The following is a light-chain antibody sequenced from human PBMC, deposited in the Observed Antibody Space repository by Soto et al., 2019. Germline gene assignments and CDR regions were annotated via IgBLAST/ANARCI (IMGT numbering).Light chain of an antibody. CDR2: LNSDGTQ. CDR1: NGHNSFA. CDR3: QAWGNAPL. V-gene: IGLV4-69*01. J-gene: IGLJ2*01. Sequence: QSVLTQSPSASASLGASVKLTCTLSNGHNSFAIDWNQQKPSKGPRYLIKLNSDGTQRTGDGVPDRFSGSRSGAESYLTSSRLQSDDEADYYCQAWGNAPLFGGGTKLTVL.